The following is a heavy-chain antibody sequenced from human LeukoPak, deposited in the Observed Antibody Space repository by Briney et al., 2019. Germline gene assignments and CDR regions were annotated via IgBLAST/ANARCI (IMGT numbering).Heavy chain of an antibody. CDR3: ARDLPTYYYGSGSYSRFDP. J-gene: IGHJ5*02. V-gene: IGHV1-18*01. D-gene: IGHD3-10*01. Sequence: ASVTVSCKASGYTFTSYGISWVRQAPGQGLEWMGWISAYNGNTNYAQTLQGRVTMTTDTSTSTAYMELRSLRSDDTAVYYCARDLPTYYYGSGSYSRFDPWGQGTLVTVSS. CDR1: GYTFTSYG. CDR2: ISAYNGNT.